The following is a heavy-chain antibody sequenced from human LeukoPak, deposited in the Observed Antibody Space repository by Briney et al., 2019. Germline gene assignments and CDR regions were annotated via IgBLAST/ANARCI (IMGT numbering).Heavy chain of an antibody. CDR3: TKDKFSSGWYGGFDS. Sequence: PGGSLRLSCAASGFTVSNAWMSWVRQAPGKGLEWVGRIKSNSAGGATDFAAPVKGRFTMSRDDSKNTLFLQMNSLKSEDTAVYYCTKDKFSSGWYGGFDSWGQGTLVAVSS. J-gene: IGHJ4*02. D-gene: IGHD6-19*01. V-gene: IGHV3-15*01. CDR1: GFTVSNAW. CDR2: IKSNSAGGAT.